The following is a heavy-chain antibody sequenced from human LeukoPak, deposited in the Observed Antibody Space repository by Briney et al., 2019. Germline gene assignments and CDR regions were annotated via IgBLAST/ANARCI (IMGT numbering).Heavy chain of an antibody. CDR1: GYSITSDCY. Sequence: PSETLSLTCGVSGYSITSDCYWGWIRQPPGTGLEWIGSIYHSGSTYYNPSLQSRVTISVDTSKNQFSLKLESVTAADTAVYYCARNCTSMAGICNWFDPWGQGTLVTVSS. V-gene: IGHV4-38-2*01. CDR2: IYHSGST. J-gene: IGHJ5*02. D-gene: IGHD6-19*01. CDR3: ARNCTSMAGICNWFDP.